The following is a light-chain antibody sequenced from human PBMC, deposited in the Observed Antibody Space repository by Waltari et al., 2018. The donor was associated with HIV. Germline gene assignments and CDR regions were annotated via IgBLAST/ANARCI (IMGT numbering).Light chain of an antibody. CDR3: ISYISSSSPV. V-gene: IGLV2-14*01. CDR2: EVS. Sequence: QSALTQPASVSGSPGQSITISCTGTSFDISGYNFVSWFQHHPGKAPKVIIYEVSNRPSGVSSRFSGSKSGNTASLTISGLQPEDEAEYFCISYISSSSPVFGGGTKLTVL. CDR1: SFDISGYNF. J-gene: IGLJ3*02.